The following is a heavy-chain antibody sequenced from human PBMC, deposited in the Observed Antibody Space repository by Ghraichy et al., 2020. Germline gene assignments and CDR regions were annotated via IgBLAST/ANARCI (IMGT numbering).Heavy chain of an antibody. CDR3: ARDSGSSLYYFDY. V-gene: IGHV3-48*02. Sequence: GGSLRLSCAASGFTFSSYSMNWVRQAPGKGLELVSYISVGSSSTIYYADSVKGRFTISRDNAKNSLYLQMNSLRDEDTAVYYCARDSGSSLYYFDYWGQGTLVTVSS. CDR2: ISVGSSSTI. CDR1: GFTFSSYS. D-gene: IGHD6-6*01. J-gene: IGHJ4*02.